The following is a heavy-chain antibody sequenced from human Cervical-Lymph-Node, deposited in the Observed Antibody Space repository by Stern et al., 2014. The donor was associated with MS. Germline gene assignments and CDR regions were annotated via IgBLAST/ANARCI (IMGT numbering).Heavy chain of an antibody. CDR2: IIPILGIA. CDR1: GGTFSSYA. V-gene: IGHV1-69*09. Sequence: QVQLVQSGAEVKKPGSSVKVSCKASGGTFSSYAISWVRQAPGQGLEWMGRIIPILGIANYAQKFQGRVTITADKSTSTAYMELSSLRSEDTAVYYCARGGSAIAAAVFRVDPWGQGTLVTVSS. J-gene: IGHJ5*02. D-gene: IGHD6-13*01. CDR3: ARGGSAIAAAVFRVDP.